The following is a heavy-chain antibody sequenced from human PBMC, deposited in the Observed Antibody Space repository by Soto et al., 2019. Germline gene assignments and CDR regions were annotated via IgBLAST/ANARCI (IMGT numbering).Heavy chain of an antibody. D-gene: IGHD3-16*01. CDR3: DRGTSGDKVDY. V-gene: IGHV4-30-4*01. J-gene: IGHJ4*02. CDR2: IYDGGTT. Sequence: PSETLSLTCTVSGGSISSAAYCWSWIRQSPGKGLEWIGHIYDGGTTYSSPSLKGRVTISADTSETQFSLKLNSVSAADTAVYFGDRGTSGDKVDYWGQLTQVTVSS. CDR1: GGSISSAAYC.